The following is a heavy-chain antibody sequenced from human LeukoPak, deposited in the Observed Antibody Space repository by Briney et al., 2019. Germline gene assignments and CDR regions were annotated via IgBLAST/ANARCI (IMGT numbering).Heavy chain of an antibody. Sequence: GRSLRLSCTVSGFMFSTYGMHWVRQAPGKGLEWVAVIWYDGSNKYHADSVKGRFTISRDNSKNILYLQMNSLRVEDTALYYCARDLYDGVAHDWGLGTLVTVSS. CDR3: ARDLYDGVAHD. V-gene: IGHV3-33*01. J-gene: IGHJ4*02. CDR2: IWYDGSNK. D-gene: IGHD5/OR15-5a*01. CDR1: GFMFSTYG.